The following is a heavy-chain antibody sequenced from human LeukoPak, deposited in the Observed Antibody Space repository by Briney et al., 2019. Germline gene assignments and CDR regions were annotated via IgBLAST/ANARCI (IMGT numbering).Heavy chain of an antibody. J-gene: IGHJ4*02. D-gene: IGHD1-1*01. Sequence: SETLSLTCTVSGGSISNFYWSWIRQPPGKGLEWIGYIYYSGSTNYNPSLRSRVTISVDTPKNQFSLKLSSVTAADTAVYYCARRRSGWNDVFDYWGQGTLVTVSS. CDR1: GGSISNFY. V-gene: IGHV4-59*08. CDR2: IYYSGST. CDR3: ARRRSGWNDVFDY.